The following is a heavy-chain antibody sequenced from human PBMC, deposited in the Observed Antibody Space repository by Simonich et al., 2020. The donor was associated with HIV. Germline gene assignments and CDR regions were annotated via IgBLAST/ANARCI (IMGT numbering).Heavy chain of an antibody. CDR1: GFNFRGYW. Sequence: EVQLVESGGGLVQPGGSLRLSCAAAGFNFRGYWMSWVRQAPEKGLEWLANIRQYGSEKDYEDSVKGRFTISRDNAKNSLYLQMNSLRAEDTAVYYCARAGYYDSSGPYNWFDPWGQGTLVTVSS. CDR3: ARAGYYDSSGPYNWFDP. J-gene: IGHJ5*02. V-gene: IGHV3-7*01. D-gene: IGHD3-22*01. CDR2: IRQYGSEK.